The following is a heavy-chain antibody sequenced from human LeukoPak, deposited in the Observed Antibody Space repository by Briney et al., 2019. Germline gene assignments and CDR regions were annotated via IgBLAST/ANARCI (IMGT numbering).Heavy chain of an antibody. CDR1: GFTFSRYS. V-gene: IGHV3-48*04. Sequence: GGSLRLSCAASGFTFSRYSMNWVRQTPGKGLEWVSYISSSSSTIYYADSVKGRFTISRDNAKNSLYLQMNSLRAEDTAVYYCAREMDSSGYYVLFDDWGQGTLVTVSS. J-gene: IGHJ4*02. D-gene: IGHD3-22*01. CDR2: ISSSSSTI. CDR3: AREMDSSGYYVLFDD.